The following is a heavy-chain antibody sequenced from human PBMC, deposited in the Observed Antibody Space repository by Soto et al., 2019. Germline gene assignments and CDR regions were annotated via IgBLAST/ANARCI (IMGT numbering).Heavy chain of an antibody. CDR2: ISAYNGNT. D-gene: IGHD3-22*01. Sequence: ASVKVSCKASGYTFTSYGISWVRQAPGQGLEWMGWISAYNGNTNYEQKLQGRVTMTTDTSTSTAYMELRSLRSDDTAVYYCARGDYYDSSGHYYPDYFQQWGQGTLVTVYS. V-gene: IGHV1-18*04. CDR1: GYTFTSYG. J-gene: IGHJ1*01. CDR3: ARGDYYDSSGHYYPDYFQQ.